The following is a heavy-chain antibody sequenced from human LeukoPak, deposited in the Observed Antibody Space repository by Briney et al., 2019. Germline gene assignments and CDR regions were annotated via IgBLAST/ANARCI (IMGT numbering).Heavy chain of an antibody. CDR3: ASRVNRDGSGSDYYYYGMDV. CDR2: IIPIVGTA. D-gene: IGHD3-10*01. Sequence: SVKVSCKASGGTFSSYAISWVRQAPGQGLEWMGGIIPIVGTANYAQKFQGRVTITADESTSTAYMELSSLRSEDTAVYYCASRVNRDGSGSDYYYYGMDVWGQGTTVTVSS. CDR1: GGTFSSYA. J-gene: IGHJ6*02. V-gene: IGHV1-69*13.